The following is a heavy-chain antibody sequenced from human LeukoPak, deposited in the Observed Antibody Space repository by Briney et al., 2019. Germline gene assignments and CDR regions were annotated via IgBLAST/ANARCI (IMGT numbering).Heavy chain of an antibody. Sequence: SETLSLTCTVSGASISSSGYYWGWIRQPPGKGLEWIGSVYYSGSTYYNVYLKSRVTISVDTSKNQFSLKLSSVTAADTAVYYCARGGVFYGSGSGPGLMPLIFNAFDIWGQGTMVTVSS. D-gene: IGHD3-10*01. V-gene: IGHV4-39*07. CDR3: ARGGVFYGSGSGPGLMPLIFNAFDI. J-gene: IGHJ3*02. CDR1: GASISSSGYY. CDR2: VYYSGST.